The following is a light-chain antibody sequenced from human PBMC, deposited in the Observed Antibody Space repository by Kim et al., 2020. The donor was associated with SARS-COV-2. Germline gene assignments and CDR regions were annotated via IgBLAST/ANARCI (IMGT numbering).Light chain of an antibody. CDR1: SSNLVSNT. Sequence: QRITISCCGSSSNLVSNTVNWWQQLPRTAPKLLIYSNNQRPSGVPARFSDSKSGTSASLAISGLQSEDEADYYYAAGDDSMNGHWVFGGGTKLTVL. J-gene: IGLJ3*02. V-gene: IGLV1-44*01. CDR2: SNN. CDR3: AAGDDSMNGHWV.